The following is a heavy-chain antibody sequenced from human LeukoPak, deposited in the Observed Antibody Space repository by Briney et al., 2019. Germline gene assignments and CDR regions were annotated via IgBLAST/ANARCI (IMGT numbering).Heavy chain of an antibody. CDR2: IIPIFGTA. V-gene: IGHV1-69*05. CDR3: ARDPKAPKMRDILTGYMDV. Sequence: ASVNVSCKASGGTFSSYAISWVRQAPGQGLEWMGGIIPIFGTANYAQKFQGRVTITTGESTSTAYMELSSLRSEDTAVYYCARDPKAPKMRDILTGYMDVWGKGTTVTVSS. D-gene: IGHD3-9*01. J-gene: IGHJ6*03. CDR1: GGTFSSYA.